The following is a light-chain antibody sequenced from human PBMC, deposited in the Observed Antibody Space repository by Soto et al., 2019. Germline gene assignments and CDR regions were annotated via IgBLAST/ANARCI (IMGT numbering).Light chain of an antibody. Sequence: QSALTQPPSASGSPGQSVTVSCTGTSRDIGDYNWVSWYQQHPGKAPKLMIFEVSKRPSGVPDHFSGSKSGNTASLTVSGLQAEDEADYYCTSYAGANTLLFGGGTKLTVL. CDR1: SRDIGDYNW. J-gene: IGLJ2*01. CDR3: TSYAGANTLL. V-gene: IGLV2-8*01. CDR2: EVS.